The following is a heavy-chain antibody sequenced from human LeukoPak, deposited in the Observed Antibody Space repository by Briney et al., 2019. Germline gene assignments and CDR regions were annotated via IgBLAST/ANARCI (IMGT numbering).Heavy chain of an antibody. Sequence: PSETLSLTCAVYGGSFSGYYWSWIRQPPGKGLEWIGEINHSGSTNYNPSLKSRVTISVDTSKNQFSLKLSSVTAADTAVYYCARFFGYFDYWGQGTLVTVSS. CDR3: ARFFGYFDY. V-gene: IGHV4-34*01. J-gene: IGHJ4*02. CDR2: INHSGST. D-gene: IGHD3-10*01. CDR1: GGSFSGYY.